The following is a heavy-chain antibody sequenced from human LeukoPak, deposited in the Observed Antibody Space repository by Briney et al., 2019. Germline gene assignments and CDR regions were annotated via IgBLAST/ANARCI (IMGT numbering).Heavy chain of an antibody. V-gene: IGHV3-23*01. CDR3: AKSLVVVPAAIYYYYYMDV. J-gene: IGHJ6*03. D-gene: IGHD2-2*01. CDR2: ISGSGGST. CDR1: GFTFSSNA. Sequence: GGSLRLSCAASGFTFSSNAMSWVRQAPGKGLEWVSAISGSGGSTYYADSVKGRFTISRDNSKNTLYLQMNSLRAEDTAVYYCAKSLVVVPAAIYYYYYMDVWGKGTTVTVSS.